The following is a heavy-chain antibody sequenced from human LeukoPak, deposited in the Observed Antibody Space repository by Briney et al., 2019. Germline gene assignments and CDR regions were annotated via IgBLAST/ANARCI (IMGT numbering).Heavy chain of an antibody. D-gene: IGHD3-22*01. CDR2: IKPDGSAQ. CDR1: GFTFSNSW. V-gene: IGHV3-7*01. Sequence: GGSLRLSCAASGFTFSNSWMSWVRQAPGKGLEWVATIKPDGSAQYYVDSVRGRFTISRDNAKNSLFLQIISLRAEDTAVYYCANGGTYSSGPWGQGTLVTVSS. CDR3: ANGGTYSSGP. J-gene: IGHJ5*02.